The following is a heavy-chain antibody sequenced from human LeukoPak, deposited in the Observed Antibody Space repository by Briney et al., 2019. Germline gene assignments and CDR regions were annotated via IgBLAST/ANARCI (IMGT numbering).Heavy chain of an antibody. Sequence: GGSLRLSCAASGFTFSSYAMSWVRQAPGKGLEWVSAISGSGGSTYYADSVKGRFTISRDNSKNTPYLQMNSLRAEDTAVYYCAKGVVRITMVRGVRNFDYWGQGTLVTVSS. CDR2: ISGSGGST. CDR3: AKGVVRITMVRGVRNFDY. CDR1: GFTFSSYA. D-gene: IGHD3-10*01. V-gene: IGHV3-23*01. J-gene: IGHJ4*02.